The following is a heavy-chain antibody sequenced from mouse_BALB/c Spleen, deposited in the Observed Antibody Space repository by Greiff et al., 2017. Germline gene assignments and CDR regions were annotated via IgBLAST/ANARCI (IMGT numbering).Heavy chain of an antibody. J-gene: IGHJ4*01. D-gene: IGHD1-1*01. CDR2: IYPGGGYT. V-gene: IGHV1-63*02. CDR1: GYTFTNYW. Sequence: QVQLQQSGAELVRPGTSVKISCKASGYTFTNYWLGWVKQRPGHGLEWIGDIYPGGGYTNYNEKFKGKATLTADTSSSTAYMQLSSLTSEDSAVYFCARSDYGSSLYYAMDYWGQGTSVTVSS. CDR3: ARSDYGSSLYYAMDY.